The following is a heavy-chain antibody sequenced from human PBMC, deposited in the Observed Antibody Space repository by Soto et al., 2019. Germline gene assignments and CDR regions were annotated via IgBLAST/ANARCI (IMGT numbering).Heavy chain of an antibody. CDR1: GGSVSSGSYY. Sequence: QVQLQESGPGLVKPSETLSLTCTVSGGSVSSGSYYWSWIRQPPGKGLEWIGCVYYSGSTTYNPSLKSRVTISIDTSKNQFPLKLSSVAAADTAVYYCARGRSRPDFWGQGTLVTVSS. CDR2: VYYSGST. J-gene: IGHJ4*02. D-gene: IGHD3-16*02. CDR3: ARGRSRPDF. V-gene: IGHV4-61*01.